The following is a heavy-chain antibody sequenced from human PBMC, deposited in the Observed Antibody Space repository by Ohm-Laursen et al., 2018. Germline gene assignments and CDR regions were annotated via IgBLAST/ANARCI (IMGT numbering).Heavy chain of an antibody. CDR1: GFTFDDYA. CDR2: ISWNSGSI. V-gene: IGHV3-9*01. CDR3: AYGMDV. J-gene: IGHJ6*02. Sequence: RSLRLSCAASGFTFDDYAMHWVRQAPGKGLEWVSGISWNSGSIGYADSVKGRFTISRDNAKNSLYLQMNSLRAEDTALYYCAYGMDVWGQGTTVTVSS.